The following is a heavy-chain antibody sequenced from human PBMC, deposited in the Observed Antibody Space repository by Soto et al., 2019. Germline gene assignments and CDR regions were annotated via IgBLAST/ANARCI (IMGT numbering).Heavy chain of an antibody. Sequence: GGSLRLSCAASGFTFSSYEMNWVRQAPGKGLEWVSYISSSGSTIYYADSVKGRFTISRDNAKNSLYLQMNSLRAEDTAVYYCARGPLGRNTMIVVAPPPDYWGQGTLVTVSS. V-gene: IGHV3-48*03. CDR1: GFTFSSYE. D-gene: IGHD3-22*01. CDR2: ISSSGSTI. J-gene: IGHJ4*02. CDR3: ARGPLGRNTMIVVAPPPDY.